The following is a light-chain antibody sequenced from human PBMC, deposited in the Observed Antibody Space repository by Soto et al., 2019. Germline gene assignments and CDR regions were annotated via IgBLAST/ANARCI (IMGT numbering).Light chain of an antibody. J-gene: IGKJ2*01. CDR2: DAS. CDR3: QQYHSYT. CDR1: QSISSW. V-gene: IGKV1-5*01. Sequence: DIQMTQSPSTLSASVGDRVTITCRASQSISSWLAWYQQKPGEAPKLLIYDASSLESGVPSRFSGSRSGTEFTLTISSLQPDDFATYYCQQYHSYTFGQGTKLEIK.